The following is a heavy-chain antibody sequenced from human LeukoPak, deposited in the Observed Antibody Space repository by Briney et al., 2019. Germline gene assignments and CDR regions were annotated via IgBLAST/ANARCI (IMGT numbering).Heavy chain of an antibody. CDR3: ARGSHPVTGTLGGYFDP. V-gene: IGHV4-38-2*02. CDR2: IYHTGST. D-gene: IGHD6-19*01. CDR1: SYSINSNYY. J-gene: IGHJ4*02. Sequence: KASETLSLTCSVSSYSINSNYYWGWIRQSPGKWLEWIGSIYHTGSTYCNPSLKSRVTISLDASNKQFSLRLSSVTAADTAVYYCARGSHPVTGTLGGYFDPWGQGTLVTVSS.